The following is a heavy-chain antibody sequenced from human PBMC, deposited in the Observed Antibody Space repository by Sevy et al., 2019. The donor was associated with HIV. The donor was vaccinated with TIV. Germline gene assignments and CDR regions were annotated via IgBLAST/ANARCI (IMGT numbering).Heavy chain of an antibody. V-gene: IGHV4-38-2*01. Sequence: LPETLSLTCAVSNYSISSGYYWGWIRQPPGKGLEWIGNGYHGGSTYYNPSLQSRVTISLDTSKNHFSLRLRSVTAADTAVYYCARASGGDRLDYYGMDVWGQGTTVTVSS. CDR1: NYSISSGYY. CDR2: GYHGGST. CDR3: ARASGGDRLDYYGMDV. D-gene: IGHD2-21*02. J-gene: IGHJ6*02.